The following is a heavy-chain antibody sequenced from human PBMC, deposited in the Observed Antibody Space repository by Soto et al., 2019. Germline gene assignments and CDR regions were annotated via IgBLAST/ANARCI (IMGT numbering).Heavy chain of an antibody. CDR2: IYYNGRT. Sequence: QVQLQESGPGLVKPSQTLSLTCNVSGGSISSGAYYWSWIRQHPGKGLEWIGYIYYNGRTYYNPSLKSRVTISVDTSTIHFSLKLSSVTAADTAVYFCARLSYYYDMDVWGQGTTVTVSS. V-gene: IGHV4-31*03. J-gene: IGHJ6*02. CDR1: GGSISSGAYY. CDR3: ARLSYYYDMDV.